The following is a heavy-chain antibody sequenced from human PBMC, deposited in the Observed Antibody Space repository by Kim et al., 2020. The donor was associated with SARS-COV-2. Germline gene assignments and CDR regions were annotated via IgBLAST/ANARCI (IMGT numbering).Heavy chain of an antibody. CDR1: GYTFDTFS. Sequence: ASVKVSCKASGYTFDTFSLYWLRQAPGQRFEWMGWINGGNGNTRYSQNFQGRVIFTRDTSATTAYMELTSLTFKDTAVYYCVREGSGSYNWLDPLGQGTL. V-gene: IGHV1-3*01. D-gene: IGHD3-10*01. CDR2: INGGNGNT. CDR3: VREGSGSYNWLDP. J-gene: IGHJ5*02.